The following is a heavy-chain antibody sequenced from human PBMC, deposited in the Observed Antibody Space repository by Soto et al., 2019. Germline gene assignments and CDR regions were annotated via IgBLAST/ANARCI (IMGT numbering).Heavy chain of an antibody. CDR3: AKESGGERYAAYFDL. D-gene: IGHD2-21*01. Sequence: QVQLVESGGGVVQPGTSLRLACAASGFTLSNIGMQWVRQAPGKGLEWVAVISAGGNTKYYADSVKGRFTISRDNSKNTLLLQMNSLRTDDTAVYYCAKESGGERYAAYFDLWGQGTLVTVSA. CDR2: ISAGGNTK. CDR1: GFTLSNIG. V-gene: IGHV3-30*18. J-gene: IGHJ4*02.